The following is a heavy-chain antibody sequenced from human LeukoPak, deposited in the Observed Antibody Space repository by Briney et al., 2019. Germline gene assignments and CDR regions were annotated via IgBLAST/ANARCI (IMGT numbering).Heavy chain of an antibody. V-gene: IGHV3-30*02. J-gene: IGHJ1*01. D-gene: IGHD6-13*01. CDR2: INYDGSKE. Sequence: PGGSLRLSCAASGFTFSRFGMHWVRQAPGKGLEWVTFINYDGSKEYYADSVKGRFTISRDSSKNTLYLQMNSLRAEDTAVYYCAIQQGWYSSTPVQHWGQGTLVTVSS. CDR3: AIQQGWYSSTPVQH. CDR1: GFTFSRFG.